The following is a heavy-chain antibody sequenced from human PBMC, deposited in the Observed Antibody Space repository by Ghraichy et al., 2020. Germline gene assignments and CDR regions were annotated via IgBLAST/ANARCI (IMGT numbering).Heavy chain of an antibody. J-gene: IGHJ4*02. CDR3: ARLGRWWRGWDY. V-gene: IGHV4-34*01. D-gene: IGHD3-3*01. CDR1: GGSFSGYY. CDR2: INHSGST. Sequence: SQTLSLTCAVYGGSFSGYYWSWIRQPPGKGLEWIGEINHSGSTNYNPSLKSRVTISVDTSKNQFSLKLSSVTAADTAVYYCARLGRWWRGWDYWGQGTLVTVSS.